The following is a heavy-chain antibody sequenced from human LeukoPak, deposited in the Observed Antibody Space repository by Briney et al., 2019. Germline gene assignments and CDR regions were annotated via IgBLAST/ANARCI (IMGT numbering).Heavy chain of an antibody. Sequence: GGSLRLSCAASGFTFSDYYMSWIRQAPGEGLEWVSYISSSGSTIYYADSVKGRFTISRDNAKNSLYLQMNSLRAEGTAVYYCARYCSSTSCHGVRSFDYWGQGTLVTVSS. V-gene: IGHV3-11*01. D-gene: IGHD2-2*01. CDR2: ISSSGSTI. CDR3: ARYCSSTSCHGVRSFDY. CDR1: GFTFSDYY. J-gene: IGHJ4*02.